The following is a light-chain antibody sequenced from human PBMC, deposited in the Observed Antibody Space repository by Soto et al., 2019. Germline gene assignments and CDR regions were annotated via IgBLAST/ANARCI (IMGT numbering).Light chain of an antibody. V-gene: IGKV3-20*01. CDR1: QSVSSSY. J-gene: IGKJ5*01. CDR2: GAS. CDR3: QQYGSAPPIT. Sequence: VLTQHPGTLALSRGEIATLSCRAIQSVSSSYLAWYQQKPGQAPRLLIYGASSRATGIPDRFSGSGSGTDFTLTISRLEPEDFAVYYCQQYGSAPPITFGQGTRLE.